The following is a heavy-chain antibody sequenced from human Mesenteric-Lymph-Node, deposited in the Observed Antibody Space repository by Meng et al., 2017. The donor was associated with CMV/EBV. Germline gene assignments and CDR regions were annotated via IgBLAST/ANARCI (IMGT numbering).Heavy chain of an antibody. J-gene: IGHJ6*02. Sequence: GGSLRLSCAASGFTVSSNYMSWVRQAPGKGLEWGSVIYTGGTTYYADFVKGRFTISRDDSKSTLFLQMNSLTVEDTAVYYCARSLLGYHYYGMDVWGQGTTVTVSS. V-gene: IGHV3-53*01. CDR1: GFTVSSNY. CDR2: IYTGGTT. CDR3: ARSLLGYHYYGMDV.